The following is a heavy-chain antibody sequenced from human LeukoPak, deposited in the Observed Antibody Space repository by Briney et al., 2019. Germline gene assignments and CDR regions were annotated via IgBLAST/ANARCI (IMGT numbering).Heavy chain of an antibody. CDR2: INPSDGAT. CDR1: GYTFTMYY. Sequence: ASVKVSCKASGYTFTMYYIHWVRQAPGQGLEWMGMINPSDGATTYAQRFQGRVTMTRDMSTTTVYMDLRSLTSEDTAVYFCAREQGGRRRGSLGELFASYYTYYYMDVWGRGTTVTVSS. V-gene: IGHV1-46*01. J-gene: IGHJ6*03. CDR3: AREQGGRRRGSLGELFASYYTYYYMDV. D-gene: IGHD3-16*01.